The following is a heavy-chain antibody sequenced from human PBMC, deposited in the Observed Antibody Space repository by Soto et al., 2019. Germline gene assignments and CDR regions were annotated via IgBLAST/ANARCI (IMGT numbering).Heavy chain of an antibody. CDR1: DDSINSDKYY. D-gene: IGHD3-9*01. Sequence: SETLSLTCSVSDDSINSDKYYWGWIRQPPGKGLEWIGSIYYRGNAYYNPSLQARVTISLDKSKSQFSLKLNSVTAADSAVFFCARLEGLATISYYFDFWGPGALVTVSS. CDR3: ARLEGLATISYYFDF. CDR2: IYYRGNA. J-gene: IGHJ4*02. V-gene: IGHV4-39*01.